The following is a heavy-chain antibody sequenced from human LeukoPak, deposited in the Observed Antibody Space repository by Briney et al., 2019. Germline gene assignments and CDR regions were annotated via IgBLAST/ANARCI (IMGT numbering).Heavy chain of an antibody. D-gene: IGHD1-1*01. CDR1: GFTFSSYA. J-gene: IGHJ6*02. Sequence: PGGSLRLSCVASGFTFSSYAMNWVRQAPGKGLEWVSGIDDSSDSTYYADSVKGRFTISRDISKNSLYLQMNSLRAEDTALYYCARRLFHFYGMDVWGQGTTVTVSS. CDR3: ARRLFHFYGMDV. V-gene: IGHV3-23*01. CDR2: IDDSSDST.